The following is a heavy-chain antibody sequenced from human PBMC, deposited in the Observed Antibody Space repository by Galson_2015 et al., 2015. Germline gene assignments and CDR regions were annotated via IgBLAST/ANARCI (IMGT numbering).Heavy chain of an antibody. J-gene: IGHJ4*02. CDR3: ARANDYGPNLDS. D-gene: IGHD4/OR15-4a*01. V-gene: IGHV4-34*01. CDR1: GGSFSDYS. CDR2: INHSGST. Sequence: LSLTCSVYGGSFSDYSWTWIRHFPGKGLEWIGEINHSGSTDYNPSLKSRVTILMNTSKNQFSLNLTSVTAADTALYYCARANDYGPNLDSWGQGSLVTVSS.